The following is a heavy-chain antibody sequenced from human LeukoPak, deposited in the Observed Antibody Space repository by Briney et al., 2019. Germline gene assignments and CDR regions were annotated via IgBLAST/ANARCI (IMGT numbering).Heavy chain of an antibody. CDR2: ISGSGGST. D-gene: IGHD5-18*01. Sequence: PGGSLRLSCAASGFTFSSYAMSWVRQAPGKGLEWVSAISGSGGSTYYADSVKGRFTISRDNSKNTLYLQMNSLRAEDTAVYYCAKDRVSYGYEDWSDDYWGQGTLVTVSS. J-gene: IGHJ4*02. V-gene: IGHV3-23*01. CDR3: AKDRVSYGYEDWSDDY. CDR1: GFTFSSYA.